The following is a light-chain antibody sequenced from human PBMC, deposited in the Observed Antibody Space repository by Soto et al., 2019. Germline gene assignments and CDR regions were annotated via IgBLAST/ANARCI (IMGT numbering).Light chain of an antibody. Sequence: QSALTQPPSASGSPGQSVPISCTGTSSDVGGYNYVSWYQQYPGKAPKLMIYEVSKRPSGVPDRFSGSKSANTASLTVSGLQAEDEADYYCSSYAGSNNFVVFGGGTKLTVL. CDR1: SSDVGGYNY. J-gene: IGLJ2*01. CDR2: EVS. CDR3: SSYAGSNNFVV. V-gene: IGLV2-8*01.